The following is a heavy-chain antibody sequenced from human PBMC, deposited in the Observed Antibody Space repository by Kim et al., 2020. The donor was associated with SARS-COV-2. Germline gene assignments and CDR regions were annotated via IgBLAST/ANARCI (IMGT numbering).Heavy chain of an antibody. CDR3: ARHLSHPGGATKD. CDR1: GGSISSSTYY. V-gene: IGHV4-39*01. CDR2: IYYSGST. Sequence: SETLSLTCTVSGGSISSSTYYWGWIRQPPGKGLEWIGSIYYSGSTYYNPSLKSRVTISVDTSKNQFSLKLSSVTAADTAVYYCARHLSHPGGATKDWGQGTLVTVSS. D-gene: IGHD1-26*01. J-gene: IGHJ4*02.